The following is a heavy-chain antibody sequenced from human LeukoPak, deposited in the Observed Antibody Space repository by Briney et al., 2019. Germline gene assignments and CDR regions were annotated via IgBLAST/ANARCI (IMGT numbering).Heavy chain of an antibody. J-gene: IGHJ4*02. V-gene: IGHV3-74*01. Sequence: GGSLRLSCAASGFTFSIYWMHWVRQAPGKGPVWVSRIASDGSSTRYADSVKGRFTISRDNAKNTLYLQMNSLRAEDTAVYYCARDSVAGLDYWGQGTLVTVSS. D-gene: IGHD6-19*01. CDR3: ARDSVAGLDY. CDR1: GFTFSIYW. CDR2: IASDGSST.